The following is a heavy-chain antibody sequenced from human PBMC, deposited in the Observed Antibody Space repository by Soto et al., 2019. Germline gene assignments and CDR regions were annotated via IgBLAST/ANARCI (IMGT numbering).Heavy chain of an antibody. J-gene: IGHJ6*02. V-gene: IGHV4-34*01. CDR2: INHSGST. D-gene: IGHD3-3*01. CDR3: ARSTIFVVVYYYGMDV. CDR1: GGSFSGYY. Sequence: SKNLSLACAVYGGSFSGYYWRWIRQPPGKGLEWIGEINHSGSTNYNPSLKSRVTISVDTSKNQFSLKLSSVTAADTAVYYCARSTIFVVVYYYGMDVWGQGTTVTVSS.